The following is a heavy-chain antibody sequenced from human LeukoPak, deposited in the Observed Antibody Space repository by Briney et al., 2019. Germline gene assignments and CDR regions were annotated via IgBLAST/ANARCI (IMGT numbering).Heavy chain of an antibody. CDR1: GYTFTSYY. V-gene: IGHV1-46*01. D-gene: IGHD6-13*01. CDR3: ARVGVKIAAARTYYFDY. CDR2: INPSGGST. Sequence: ASVKVSCKASGYTFTSYYMHWVRQAPGQGLEWMGIINPSGGSTSYAQKFQGRVTMTRDMSTSTVYMELSSLRSEDTAVYYCARVGVKIAAARTYYFDYWGQGTLVTVSS. J-gene: IGHJ4*02.